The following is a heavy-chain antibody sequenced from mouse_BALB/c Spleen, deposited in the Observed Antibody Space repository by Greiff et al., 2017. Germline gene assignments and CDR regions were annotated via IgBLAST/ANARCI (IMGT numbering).Heavy chain of an antibody. CDR1: GFTFSSYA. V-gene: IGHV5-9-3*01. D-gene: IGHD1-2*01. J-gene: IGHJ4*01. CDR2: ISSGGSYT. Sequence: EVQGVESGGGLVKPGGSLKLSCAASGFTFSSYAMSWVRQTPEKRLEWVATISSGGSYTYYPDSVKGRFTISRDNAKNTLYLQMSSLRSEDTAMYYCAKLLRLPGAMDYWGQGTSVTVSS. CDR3: AKLLRLPGAMDY.